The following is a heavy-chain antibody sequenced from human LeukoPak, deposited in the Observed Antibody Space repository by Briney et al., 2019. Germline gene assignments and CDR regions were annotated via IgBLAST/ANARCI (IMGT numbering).Heavy chain of an antibody. J-gene: IGHJ4*02. CDR2: INHSGST. CDR3: ARGRNTAMVVFDY. V-gene: IGHV4-34*01. CDR1: GGSFSGYY. D-gene: IGHD5-18*01. Sequence: PSETLSLTCAVYGGSFSGYYWSWIRQPPGKGLEWIGEINHSGSTNYNPSLKSRVTVSVDTSKNQFSLKLSSVTAADTAVYYCARGRNTAMVVFDYWGQGTLVTVSS.